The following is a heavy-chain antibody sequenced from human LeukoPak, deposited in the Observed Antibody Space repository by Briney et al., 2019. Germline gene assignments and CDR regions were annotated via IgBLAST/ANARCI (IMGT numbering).Heavy chain of an antibody. V-gene: IGHV3-21*01. Sequence: PGGSLRLSCAASGFTFSSYSMNWVRQAPGKGLEWVSSISSSSSYIYYADSVKGRFTISRDNAKNSLYLQMNSLRAEDTAVYYWAGPIAVAGIGFDYWDQGTLVTVSS. D-gene: IGHD6-19*01. J-gene: IGHJ4*02. CDR1: GFTFSSYS. CDR3: AGPIAVAGIGFDY. CDR2: ISSSSSYI.